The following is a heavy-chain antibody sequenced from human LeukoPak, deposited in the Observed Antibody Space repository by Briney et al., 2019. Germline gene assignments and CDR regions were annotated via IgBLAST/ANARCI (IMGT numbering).Heavy chain of an antibody. CDR2: IFTSGTT. D-gene: IGHD6-13*01. CDR1: GGSLSSYY. J-gene: IGHJ4*02. V-gene: IGHV4-4*07. CDR3: AQGTPGSSNWY. Sequence: PSETLSLTCTVSGGSLSSYYWNWIRQPAGKGLEWIGRIFTSGTTNYNPSLKSRVTMTVDTSKNQFSLRLSSVTAADTAVYYCAQGTPGSSNWYWGQGTLVTVSS.